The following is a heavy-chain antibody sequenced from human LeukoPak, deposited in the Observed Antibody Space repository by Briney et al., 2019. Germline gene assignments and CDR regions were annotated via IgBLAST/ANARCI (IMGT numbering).Heavy chain of an antibody. V-gene: IGHV4-4*02. CDR1: GGSISSNNW. CDR2: IYHSGST. Sequence: KPSETLSLTCAVSGGSISSNNWWSWVRQPPGKGLEFIGEIYHSGSTNYNPSLKSRVTILVDTSKNQFSLKLSSVTAADTAVYYCARVRLGSSGLGINFDYWGQGTLVTVSS. D-gene: IGHD3-22*01. J-gene: IGHJ4*02. CDR3: ARVRLGSSGLGINFDY.